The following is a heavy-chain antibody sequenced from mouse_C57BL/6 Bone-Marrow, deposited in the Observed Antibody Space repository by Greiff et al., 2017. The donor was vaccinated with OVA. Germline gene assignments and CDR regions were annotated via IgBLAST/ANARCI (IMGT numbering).Heavy chain of an antibody. J-gene: IGHJ3*01. CDR1: GYSFTGYF. D-gene: IGHD1-1*01. V-gene: IGHV1-20*01. Sequence: VQLQQSGPELVKPGASVKISCKASGYSFTGYFMNWVKQSHGKSLEWIGRINPYNGDTFYNQKFKGKATLTVDKSSSTAYMQLSSLTSEDSAVYYCARSRYYGSLDFAYWGQGTLVTVSA. CDR2: INPYNGDT. CDR3: ARSRYYGSLDFAY.